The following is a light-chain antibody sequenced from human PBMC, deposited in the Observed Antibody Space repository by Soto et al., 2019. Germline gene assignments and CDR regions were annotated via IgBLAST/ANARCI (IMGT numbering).Light chain of an antibody. J-gene: IGKJ3*01. CDR3: QQYGDSPL. Sequence: EIVLTQSPGTLSLSPGERATLSCRASQSVRSSYLAWYQQKPGQAPRLLIYGASSRATGIPDRFSGSGSGTDFTLTISRLEPEDFAVYYCQQYGDSPLFGRGTKVDIK. V-gene: IGKV3-20*01. CDR2: GAS. CDR1: QSVRSSY.